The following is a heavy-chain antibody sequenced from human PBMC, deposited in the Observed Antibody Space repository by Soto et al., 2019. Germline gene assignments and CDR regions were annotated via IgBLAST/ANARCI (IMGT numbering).Heavy chain of an antibody. Sequence: SETLSLTCFVAGSSISSHYWSWIRQPPGKGLEWIGYVTDMGTTSYSPSLKSRVTISLDTSKRQFSLKVISVTAADTAVYYCARYGDGFDDFYFDYWGQGSLVTVSS. V-gene: IGHV4-59*11. CDR1: GSSISSHY. CDR3: ARYGDGFDDFYFDY. D-gene: IGHD5-12*01. CDR2: VTDMGTT. J-gene: IGHJ4*02.